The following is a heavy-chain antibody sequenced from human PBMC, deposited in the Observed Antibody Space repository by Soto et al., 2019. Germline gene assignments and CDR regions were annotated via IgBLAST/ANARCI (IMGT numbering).Heavy chain of an antibody. V-gene: IGHV3-15*07. CDR3: AKGVPTYYDILTGYYNPPLWY. J-gene: IGHJ4*02. CDR2: IKSKTDGGTT. D-gene: IGHD3-9*01. CDR1: GFTFSNAW. Sequence: PGGSLRLSCAASGFTFSNAWMNWVRQAPGKGLEWVGRIKSKTDGGTTDYAAPVKGRFTISRDNSKNTLYLQMNSLRAEDTAVYYCAKGVPTYYDILTGYYNPPLWYWGQGTLVTVSS.